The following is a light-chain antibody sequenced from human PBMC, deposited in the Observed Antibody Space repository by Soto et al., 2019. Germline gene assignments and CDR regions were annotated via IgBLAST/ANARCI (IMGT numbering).Light chain of an antibody. V-gene: IGKV3-15*01. CDR1: QSVSSSY. CDR3: QQYNNWPPIT. Sequence: IGFTHSLSTLSLSPGERATLSCSARQSVSSSYLDWYQQKPGQAPRLPISGASTRATGIPARFSGSGSGTEFTLTISSLKSEDFAVYYCQQYNNWPPITFGQGTRLEIK. J-gene: IGKJ5*01. CDR2: GAS.